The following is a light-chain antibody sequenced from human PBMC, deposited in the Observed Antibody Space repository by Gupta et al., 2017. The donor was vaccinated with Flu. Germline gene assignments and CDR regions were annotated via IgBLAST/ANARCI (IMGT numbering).Light chain of an antibody. J-gene: IGKJ5*01. V-gene: IGKV3-15*01. Sequence: GERATLSCRASQSVSSNLAWYLQKPGQAPRLLIYGASTRATGIPARFSGSGSGTEFTLTINSLQSEDFAVYYCQQYNKWPITFGQGTRLEIK. CDR2: GAS. CDR3: QQYNKWPIT. CDR1: QSVSSN.